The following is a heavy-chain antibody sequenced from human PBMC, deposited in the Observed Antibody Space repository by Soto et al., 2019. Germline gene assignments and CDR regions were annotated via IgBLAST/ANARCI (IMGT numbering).Heavy chain of an antibody. Sequence: QVQLVESGGGVVQPGRSLRLSCAASGFTFSSYGMHWVRQAPGKGLEWVAVIWYDGSNKYYAESGKGRFTISRDNSKNTLHPQMNSLRAEDTAVEYCARDGGGYYSPDYDYYGMYGWGQGTTVTVSS. CDR1: GFTFSSYG. D-gene: IGHD3-3*01. J-gene: IGHJ6*02. CDR2: IWYDGSNK. V-gene: IGHV3-33*01. CDR3: ARDGGGYYSPDYDYYGMYG.